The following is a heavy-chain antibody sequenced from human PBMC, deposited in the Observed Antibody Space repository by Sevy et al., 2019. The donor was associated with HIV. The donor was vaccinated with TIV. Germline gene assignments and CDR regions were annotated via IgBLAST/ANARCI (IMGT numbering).Heavy chain of an antibody. CDR2: ISGSGSGT. D-gene: IGHD5-12*01. Sequence: GGSLRLSCAGTGFTLSTYVMSWVRQAPGKGLEWVAVISGSGSGTYYADSVKGRFTISRDNSKNTLYLQMNSLRGEDTAVYYCVRTGGYLSLYYYYGMVVWGQGTTVTVSS. V-gene: IGHV3-23*01. CDR1: GFTLSTYV. CDR3: VRTGGYLSLYYYYGMVV. J-gene: IGHJ6*02.